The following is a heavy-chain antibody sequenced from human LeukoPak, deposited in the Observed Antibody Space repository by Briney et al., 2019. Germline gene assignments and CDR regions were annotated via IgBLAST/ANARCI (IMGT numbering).Heavy chain of an antibody. D-gene: IGHD3-22*01. CDR1: GFTFSTYG. J-gene: IGHJ6*03. CDR2: IRYDGSNK. V-gene: IGHV3-30*02. CDR3: AKGDYYYSRVGYMDV. Sequence: PGGSLRLSCAASGFTFSTYGMHWVRQAPGKGLEWVAFIRYDGSNKYYADSVKGRFTISRDNSKNTLYLQMNSLRTEDTAVYYCAKGDYYYSRVGYMDVWGKGTTVTISS.